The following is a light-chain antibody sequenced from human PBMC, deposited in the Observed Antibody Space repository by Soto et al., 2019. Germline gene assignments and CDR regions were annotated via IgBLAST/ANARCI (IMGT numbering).Light chain of an antibody. Sequence: QSALAQPPSASGSPGQSVTISCTGTSSDVGGYNYVSWYQQHPGKAPNLMIYDVSKRPSGVPDRFSGSKSGITASLTVSGLQAEDEADYYCSAFAGNNIMVFGGVTKLTVL. CDR1: SSDVGGYNY. CDR3: SAFAGNNIMV. V-gene: IGLV2-8*01. J-gene: IGLJ2*01. CDR2: DVS.